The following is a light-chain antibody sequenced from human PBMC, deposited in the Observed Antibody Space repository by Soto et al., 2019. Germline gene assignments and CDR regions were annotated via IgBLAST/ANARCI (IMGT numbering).Light chain of an antibody. CDR3: QQYNSLWT. Sequence: DIQMTQSASTLSASVGERVTITYRASQSISSWLAWYQQKPGKAPKLLIYKASSLESGVPSRFSGSGSGTEFTLTISSLQPDDFATYYCQQYNSLWTFGQGTKVEIK. CDR1: QSISSW. V-gene: IGKV1-5*03. CDR2: KAS. J-gene: IGKJ1*01.